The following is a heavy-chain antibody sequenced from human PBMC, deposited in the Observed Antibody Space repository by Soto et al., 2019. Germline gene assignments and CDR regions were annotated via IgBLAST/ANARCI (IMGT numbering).Heavy chain of an antibody. V-gene: IGHV3-23*01. CDR2: ISGRGGST. J-gene: IGHJ4*02. CDR3: AKFPPLRYYDSSGYFGPFDY. CDR1: GFTFSSYA. Sequence: GGSLRLSCAASGFTFSSYAMSWVRQAPGKGLEWVSAISGRGGSTYYADSVKGRFTISRDNSKNTLYLQMNSLRAEDTAVYYCAKFPPLRYYDSSGYFGPFDYWGQGTLVTVSS. D-gene: IGHD3-22*01.